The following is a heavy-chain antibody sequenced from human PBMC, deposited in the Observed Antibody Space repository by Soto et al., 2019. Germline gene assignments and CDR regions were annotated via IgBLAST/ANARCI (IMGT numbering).Heavy chain of an antibody. CDR3: ARDGGKGYGMDV. CDR1: GFTFSSYS. J-gene: IGHJ6*02. Sequence: EVQLVESGGGLVQPGGSLRLSCAASGFTFSSYSMDWVRQAPGKGLEWVSYITKSSRTIYYADSVKGRFTISRDNAKNSLYRQMNSLRAEDTAVYFCARDGGKGYGMDVWGQGTTVTVSS. V-gene: IGHV3-48*01. CDR2: ITKSSRTI. D-gene: IGHD1-26*01.